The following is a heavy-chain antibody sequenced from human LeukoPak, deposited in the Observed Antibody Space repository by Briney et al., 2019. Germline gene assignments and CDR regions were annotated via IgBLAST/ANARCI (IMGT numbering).Heavy chain of an antibody. J-gene: IGHJ5*02. D-gene: IGHD2-2*01. Sequence: SETLSLTCTVSGGSISSYYWSWIRQPPGKGLEWIGYIYYSGSTNYNPSLKSRVTISVDTSKNQFSLKLSSVTAADTAVYYCARAFGYCSSTSCSNWFDPRGQGTLVTVSS. CDR1: GGSISSYY. V-gene: IGHV4-59*01. CDR2: IYYSGST. CDR3: ARAFGYCSSTSCSNWFDP.